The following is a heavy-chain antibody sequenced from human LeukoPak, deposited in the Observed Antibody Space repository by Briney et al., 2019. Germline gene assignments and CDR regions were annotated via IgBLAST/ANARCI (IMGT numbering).Heavy chain of an antibody. J-gene: IGHJ4*02. Sequence: PSVTLSLTCTVSGVSISSYYWSWIRQPPGQGLEWIGYIYYSGSTNYNPSLKSRVTISVDTSKNQFSLKLSSVTAADTAVYYCARANSGYDDYFDYWGQGTLVTVSS. D-gene: IGHD5-12*01. CDR2: IYYSGST. CDR1: GVSISSYY. CDR3: ARANSGYDDYFDY. V-gene: IGHV4-59*01.